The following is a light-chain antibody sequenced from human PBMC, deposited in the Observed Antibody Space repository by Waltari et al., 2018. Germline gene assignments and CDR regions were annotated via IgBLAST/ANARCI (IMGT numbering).Light chain of an antibody. CDR3: HQFYSDPRT. Sequence: DIVMTQSPDSLAVSLGERATINCKSSQSVLYSSNNKNYLAWYQQKPGQPLKLLIYWGSIRESGVPDRFSGSVSGTDFTLTISSLQAEDVAVYYCHQFYSDPRTFGQGTTVEIK. V-gene: IGKV4-1*01. CDR2: WGS. CDR1: QSVLYSSNNKNY. J-gene: IGKJ1*01.